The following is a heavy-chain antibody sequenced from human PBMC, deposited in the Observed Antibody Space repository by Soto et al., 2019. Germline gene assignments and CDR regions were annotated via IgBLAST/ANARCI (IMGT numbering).Heavy chain of an antibody. CDR2: IYYSGST. V-gene: IGHV4-39*02. Sequence: PSETLSLTCTVSGVSINNSSYYWGWIRQPPGKGLEWIGSIYYSGSTYYNPSLKSRVSIFVDTSKNQLSLKLSSVTAADTAVYYCARETDYYGSGSKLAAFDYWGQGTLVTVSS. CDR1: GVSINNSSYY. CDR3: ARETDYYGSGSKLAAFDY. J-gene: IGHJ4*02. D-gene: IGHD3-10*01.